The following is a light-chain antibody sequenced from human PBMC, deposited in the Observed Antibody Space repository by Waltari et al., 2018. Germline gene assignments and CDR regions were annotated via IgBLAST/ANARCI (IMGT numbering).Light chain of an antibody. CDR3: QQYYSSPLT. Sequence: DIVMTQSPDSLAVSLGERATINCKSSQSVLYISNNKNFLAWYQQKPGQPPKLLIYWASTRESGVPDRFSGSGSGTDFTLTISSLQAEDVAVYYCQQYYSSPLTFGGGTKVGIK. J-gene: IGKJ4*01. CDR1: QSVLYISNNKNF. V-gene: IGKV4-1*01. CDR2: WAS.